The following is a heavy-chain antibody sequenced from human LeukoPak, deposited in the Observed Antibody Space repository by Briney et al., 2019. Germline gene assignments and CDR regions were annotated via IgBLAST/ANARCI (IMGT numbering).Heavy chain of an antibody. V-gene: IGHV3-23*01. CDR1: GFTSSSYA. Sequence: PGGSLRLSCAASGFTSSSYAMSWVRQAPGKGLEWVSATSGSGGSTYYAESAKGRFTISRDNSKNTLYLQMNSLRAEDTAVYYCAKDRRCSGGSCFSDYWGQGTLVTVSS. D-gene: IGHD2-15*01. CDR2: TSGSGGST. CDR3: AKDRRCSGGSCFSDY. J-gene: IGHJ4*02.